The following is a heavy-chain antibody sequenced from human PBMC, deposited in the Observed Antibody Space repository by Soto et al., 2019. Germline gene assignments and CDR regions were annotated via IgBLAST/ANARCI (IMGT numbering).Heavy chain of an antibody. CDR2: ISGSGGGT. J-gene: IGHJ4*02. V-gene: IGHV3-23*01. CDR3: AKFYGNGVALCN. CDR1: GFTFSSYA. D-gene: IGHD3-3*01. Sequence: GGSLRLSCAASGFTFSSYAMSWVRQAPGKGLEWVSAISGSGGGTYYADSVKGRFTISRDNSKNTLYLQMNSLRAEATAVYYCAKFYGNGVALCNWGQGSLVTVSS.